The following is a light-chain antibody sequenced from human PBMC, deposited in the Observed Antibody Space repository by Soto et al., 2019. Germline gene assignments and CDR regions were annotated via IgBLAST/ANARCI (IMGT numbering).Light chain of an antibody. CDR3: SSYTNSNTLQWV. CDR1: NSDVGGYEY. V-gene: IGLV2-14*01. Sequence: QSVLTQPPSASGSPGQSVTISCTGTNSDVGGYEYVSWYQQHPGRVPKLMIYEVSNRPSGVSNRFSGSKSGNTASLTISGLQAEDEANYYCSSYTNSNTLQWVFGGGTKLTVL. CDR2: EVS. J-gene: IGLJ3*02.